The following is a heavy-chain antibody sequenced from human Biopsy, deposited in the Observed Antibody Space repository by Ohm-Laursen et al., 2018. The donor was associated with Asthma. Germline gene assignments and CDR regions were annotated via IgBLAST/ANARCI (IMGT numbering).Heavy chain of an antibody. Sequence: SLRLSCAASGFDFSGYTMNWVRQAPGKGLEWVSSISGLSRYKYYSDSLRGRVTISRDNAKSSLHLQMSSLRAEDTAVYFCARDFTIGSGSPFHFWGPGTLVTVSP. V-gene: IGHV3-21*01. J-gene: IGHJ4*03. CDR3: ARDFTIGSGSPFHF. D-gene: IGHD3-10*01. CDR2: ISGLSRYK. CDR1: GFDFSGYT.